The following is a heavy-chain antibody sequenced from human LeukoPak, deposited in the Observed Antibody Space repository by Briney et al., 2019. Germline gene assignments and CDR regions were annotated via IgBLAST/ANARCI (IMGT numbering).Heavy chain of an antibody. D-gene: IGHD6-13*01. CDR3: ARVRGIAAAGTLYYYYYYMDV. CDR1: GYSFTGYY. Sequence: ASVKVSCKASGYSFTGYYMHWVRQAPGQGLEWMGWINPYSGGTNYAQKFQGRVTMTRDTSISTAYMELSSLSSEGTAVYYCARVRGIAAAGTLYYYYYYMDVWGKGTTVTVSS. J-gene: IGHJ6*03. V-gene: IGHV1-2*02. CDR2: INPYSGGT.